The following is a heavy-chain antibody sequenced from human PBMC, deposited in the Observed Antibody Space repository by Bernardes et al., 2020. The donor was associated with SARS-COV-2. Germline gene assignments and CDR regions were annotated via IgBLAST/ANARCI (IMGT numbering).Heavy chain of an antibody. J-gene: IGHJ4*02. D-gene: IGHD3-10*01. V-gene: IGHV3-23*01. CDR3: AKSSLVRGVIIMTSLDY. Sequence: GGSLRLSCAASDFTFSAFAMSWVRQAPGEGLEWVSAISGLGDNRFYADSAKGRFSISRDNSNNTLYLQMNSLRAEDTAIYYCAKSSLVRGVIIMTSLDYWGQGSLVTVSS. CDR2: ISGLGDNR. CDR1: DFTFSAFA.